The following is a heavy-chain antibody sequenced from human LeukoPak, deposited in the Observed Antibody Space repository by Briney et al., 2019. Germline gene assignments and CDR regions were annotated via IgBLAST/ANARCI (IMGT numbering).Heavy chain of an antibody. J-gene: IGHJ4*02. CDR3: ATKQWLAPPPDS. CDR2: INTDGTVT. D-gene: IGHD6-19*01. CDR1: GFTFSKYW. V-gene: IGHV3-74*01. Sequence: PGGSLRLSCAASGFTFSKYWMLWVRHAPGKGLESVSRINTDGTVTTYADSVKGRFPASRDNADNTMFLQMNSVRDEDTAVYYCATKQWLAPPPDSWGQGTPVTVSS.